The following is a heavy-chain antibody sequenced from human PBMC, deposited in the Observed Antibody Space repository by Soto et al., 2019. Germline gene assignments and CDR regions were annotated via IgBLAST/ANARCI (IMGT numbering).Heavy chain of an antibody. J-gene: IGHJ6*02. CDR3: ARGMGYYYYYGMDV. CDR2: IWYDGSNK. Sequence: QVQLVESGGGVVQPGRSLRLSCAASGFIFSSYGMHWVRQAPGKGLEWVAVIWYDGSNKYYADSVKGRFTISRDNSKNTLYLQMNSLRAEDTAVYYCARGMGYYYYYGMDVWGQGTTVTVSS. CDR1: GFIFSSYG. V-gene: IGHV3-33*01.